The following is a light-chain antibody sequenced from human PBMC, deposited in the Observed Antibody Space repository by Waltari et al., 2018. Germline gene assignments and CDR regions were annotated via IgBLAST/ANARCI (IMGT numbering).Light chain of an antibody. CDR2: GAS. CDR3: QYYGASRGPIT. Sequence: EIVLTQSPGTLSLSPGETATLSCRASQSVSSSYLAWNQQKPGQAPRLLIYGASSRATGIPDRFSGSGSGTDFTHTISRLEPEDFGVYYCQYYGASRGPITFGQGTRLEIK. J-gene: IGKJ5*01. CDR1: QSVSSSY. V-gene: IGKV3-20*01.